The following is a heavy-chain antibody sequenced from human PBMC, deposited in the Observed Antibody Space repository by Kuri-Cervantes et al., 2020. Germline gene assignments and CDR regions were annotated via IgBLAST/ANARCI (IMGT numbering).Heavy chain of an antibody. CDR3: ARENWGLNDAFDS. D-gene: IGHD7-27*01. Sequence: GSLRLSCAASGFTFSDYYMSWVRQAPGKGLEWIGEINHRGRATYNSSLKSRVTISVDTSKNQFSLKFTSVTAADTAVYYCARENWGLNDAFDSWGQGTRGTVSS. CDR2: INHRGRA. V-gene: IGHV4-34*01. CDR1: GFTFSDYY. J-gene: IGHJ3*02.